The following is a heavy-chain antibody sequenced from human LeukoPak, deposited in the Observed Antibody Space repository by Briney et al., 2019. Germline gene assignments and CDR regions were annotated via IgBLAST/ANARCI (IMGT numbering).Heavy chain of an antibody. J-gene: IGHJ4*02. D-gene: IGHD2-2*01. CDR2: INSNGGGT. CDR1: GFTFSSYG. V-gene: IGHV3-64*01. CDR3: ARVQGRPILVPDGFDY. Sequence: GGSLRLSCAVSGFTFSSYGMHWVRQAPGKGLEYVSAINSNGGGTYYANSVKGRFTISRDNSKNTLYLQMGSLRSEDMAVYYCARVQGRPILVPDGFDYWGQGTLVTVSS.